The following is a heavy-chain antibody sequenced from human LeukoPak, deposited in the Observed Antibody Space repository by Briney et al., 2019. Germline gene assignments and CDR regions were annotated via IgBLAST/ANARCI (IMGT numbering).Heavy chain of an antibody. CDR2: INPNSGGT. CDR1: GYTFIGYY. V-gene: IGHV1-2*02. D-gene: IGHD5-12*01. Sequence: GASVKVSCKASGYTFIGYYMHWVRQAPGQGLEWMGWINPNSGGTNYAQKFQDRVTMTRDTSISTAYMELSRLRSDGTAMYFCARAYTGFEAFDYWGQGTLVTVSS. CDR3: ARAYTGFEAFDY. J-gene: IGHJ4*02.